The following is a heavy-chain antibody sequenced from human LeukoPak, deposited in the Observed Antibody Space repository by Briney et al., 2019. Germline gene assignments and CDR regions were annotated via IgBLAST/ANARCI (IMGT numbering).Heavy chain of an antibody. J-gene: IGHJ3*02. V-gene: IGHV4-39*07. Sequence: SETLSLTCTVSGGSIISSSYYWGWIRQPPGKGLEWIGSIYYSGGTYYNPSLKSRVTISVDTSKNQFSLKLSSVTAADTAVYYCARSASSYYYSAFDIWGQGTMVTVSS. CDR1: GGSIISSSYY. CDR2: IYYSGGT. CDR3: ARSASSYYYSAFDI. D-gene: IGHD3-22*01.